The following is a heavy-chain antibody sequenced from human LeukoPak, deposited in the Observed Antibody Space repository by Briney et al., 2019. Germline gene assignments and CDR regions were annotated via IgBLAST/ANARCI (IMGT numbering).Heavy chain of an antibody. D-gene: IGHD3-22*01. CDR1: GGSISSGGYY. J-gene: IGHJ4*02. V-gene: IGHV4-31*03. CDR3: ARAADTYYYDSSGYSRGGFDY. Sequence: PSETLSLTCTVSGGSISSGGYYWSWIRQHPGKGLEWIGYIYYSGSTYYNPSLKSRVTISVDTSKNQFSLKLSSVTAADTAVYYCARAADTYYYDSSGYSRGGFDYWGQGTLVTVSS. CDR2: IYYSGST.